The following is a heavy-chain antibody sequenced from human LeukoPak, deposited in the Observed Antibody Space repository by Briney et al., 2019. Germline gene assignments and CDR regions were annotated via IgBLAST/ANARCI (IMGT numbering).Heavy chain of an antibody. V-gene: IGHV3-23*01. CDR2: ISGSGGST. CDR1: GFTFSSYE. J-gene: IGHJ4*02. D-gene: IGHD3-10*01. Sequence: GGSLRLSCAASGFTFSSYEMNWVRQAPGKGLEWVSAISGSGGSTYYADSVKGRFTISRDNSKNTLYLQMNSLRAEDTAVYYCAKEGPYYYGSGSSPDYWGQGTLVTVSS. CDR3: AKEGPYYYGSGSSPDY.